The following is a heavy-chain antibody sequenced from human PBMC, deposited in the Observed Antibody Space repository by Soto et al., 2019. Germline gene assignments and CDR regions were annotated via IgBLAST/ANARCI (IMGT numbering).Heavy chain of an antibody. CDR2: ISYDGGNK. CDR3: ARDHGRFLEWLLYYYYYYGMDV. J-gene: IGHJ6*02. CDR1: GFTFSSYA. Sequence: PGGSLRLSCAASGFTFSSYAMHWVRQAPGKGLEWVAVISYDGGNKYYADSVKGRFTISRDNSKNTLYLQMNSLRAEDTAVYYCARDHGRFLEWLLYYYYYYGMDVWGQGTTVTVSS. V-gene: IGHV3-30-3*01. D-gene: IGHD3-3*01.